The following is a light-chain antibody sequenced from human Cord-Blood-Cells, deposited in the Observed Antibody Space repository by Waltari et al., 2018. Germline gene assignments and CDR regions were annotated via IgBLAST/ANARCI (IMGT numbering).Light chain of an antibody. Sequence: QSALTQPRSVSGSPGQSVPVSCPGTSLDVGGFNYVSWYQQHPGKAPKLMIYDVRKRPSGVPDRFSGSKSGNTASMTISWLQAEDKADYYCCSYAGSYTGVFGGGTKLTVL. J-gene: IGLJ3*02. CDR3: CSYAGSYTGV. V-gene: IGLV2-11*01. CDR2: DVR. CDR1: SLDVGGFNY.